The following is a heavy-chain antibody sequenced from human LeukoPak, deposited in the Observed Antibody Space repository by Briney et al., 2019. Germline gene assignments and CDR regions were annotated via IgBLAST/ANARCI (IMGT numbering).Heavy chain of an antibody. Sequence: GGSLRLSCAASGFTFSSSAMSWVRQAPGKGLEWVSAISNNGGCTYYADSVQGRFTISRDNSKSTLCLQMNSLRAEDTAVYYCAKQLGYCSDGSCYFPYWGQGTLVTVSS. CDR1: GFTFSSSA. D-gene: IGHD2-15*01. CDR3: AKQLGYCSDGSCYFPY. V-gene: IGHV3-23*01. J-gene: IGHJ4*02. CDR2: ISNNGGCT.